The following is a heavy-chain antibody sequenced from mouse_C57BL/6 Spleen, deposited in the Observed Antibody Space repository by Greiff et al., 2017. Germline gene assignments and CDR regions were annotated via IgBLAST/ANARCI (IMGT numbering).Heavy chain of an antibody. CDR2: IHPNSGST. V-gene: IGHV1-64*01. J-gene: IGHJ4*01. Sequence: QVQLQQPGAELVKPGASVKLSCKASGYTFTSYWMHWVKQRPGQGLEWIGMIHPNSGSTNYNEKFKSKATLTVDKSSSTAYMQLSSLTSEDSAVYYCARVDYYGSSYVDYWGQGTSVTVSS. D-gene: IGHD1-1*01. CDR1: GYTFTSYW. CDR3: ARVDYYGSSYVDY.